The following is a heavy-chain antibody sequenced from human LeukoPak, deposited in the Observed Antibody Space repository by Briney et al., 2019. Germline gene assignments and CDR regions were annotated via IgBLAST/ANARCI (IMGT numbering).Heavy chain of an antibody. Sequence: QTGGSLRLSCAASGFTFSSYWMSWVRQAPGKGLEWVANIKQDGSEKYYADSVKGRFTISRDNAKNSLYLQMNSLRAEDTALYYCAKTLPSYSSSWYDYWGQGTLVTVSS. D-gene: IGHD6-13*01. V-gene: IGHV3-7*03. J-gene: IGHJ4*02. CDR2: IKQDGSEK. CDR3: AKTLPSYSSSWYDY. CDR1: GFTFSSYW.